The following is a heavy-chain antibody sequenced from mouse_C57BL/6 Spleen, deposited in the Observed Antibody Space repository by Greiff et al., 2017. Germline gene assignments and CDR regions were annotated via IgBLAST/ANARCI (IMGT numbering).Heavy chain of an antibody. CDR3: ARGDYGGGDY. CDR2: INPNNGGT. J-gene: IGHJ2*01. Sequence: VQLQQSGPELVKPGASVKISCKASGYTFTDYYMNWVKQSHGKSLEWIGDINPNNGGTSYNQKFKGKATLTVDKSSSTAYMELRSLTSEDSAVYYCARGDYGGGDYWGQGTTLTVSS. D-gene: IGHD1-1*01. V-gene: IGHV1-26*01. CDR1: GYTFTDYY.